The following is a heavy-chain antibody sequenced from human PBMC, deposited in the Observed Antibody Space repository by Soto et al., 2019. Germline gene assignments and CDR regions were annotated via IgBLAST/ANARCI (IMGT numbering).Heavy chain of an antibody. CDR3: AKDSQGGPEHWYPCPPDY. CDR2: ISYDGSNK. V-gene: IGHV3-30*18. Sequence: QVQLVESGGGVVQPGRSLRLSCAASGFTFSSYGMHWVRQAPGKGLEWVAVISYDGSNKYYADSVKGRFTISRDKSKNTLYLQKNSRVAEDTDVYYCAKDSQGGPEHWYPCPPDYWGQGTLVTGSS. D-gene: IGHD6-13*01. CDR1: GFTFSSYG. J-gene: IGHJ4*02.